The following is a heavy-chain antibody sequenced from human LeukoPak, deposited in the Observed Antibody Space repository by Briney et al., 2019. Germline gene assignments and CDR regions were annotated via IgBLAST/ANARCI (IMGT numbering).Heavy chain of an antibody. CDR1: GGSFSGYY. Sequence: SETLSLTCTVYGGSFSGYYWSWIRQPPGKGLEWIGEINHSGSTNYNPSLKSRVTISVDTSKNQFSLKLSSVTAADTAVYYCARVNDAFDIWGQGTMVTVSS. J-gene: IGHJ3*02. CDR3: ARVNDAFDI. V-gene: IGHV4-34*01. CDR2: INHSGST.